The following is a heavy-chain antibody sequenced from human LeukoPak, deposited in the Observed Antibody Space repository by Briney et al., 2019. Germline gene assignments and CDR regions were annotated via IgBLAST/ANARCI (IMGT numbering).Heavy chain of an antibody. D-gene: IGHD2-15*01. CDR1: GFTFSNYS. V-gene: IGHV3-48*01. CDR3: ARGSRAGCSGGRCYTGY. J-gene: IGHJ4*02. Sequence: GGSLRLSCAVPGFTFSNYSMNWVRQAPGKGLEWVSYISSSISTIYYADSVKGRFTISRDNAKNSLYLQMNSLRAEDTAVYYCARGSRAGCSGGRCYTGYWGQGTLVTVSS. CDR2: ISSSISTI.